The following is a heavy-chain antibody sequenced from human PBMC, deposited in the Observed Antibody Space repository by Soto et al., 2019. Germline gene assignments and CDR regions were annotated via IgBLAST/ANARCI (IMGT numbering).Heavy chain of an antibody. Sequence: QVQLVESGGGVVQPGRSLRLSCAASGFTFSSYAMHWVRQAPGKGLEWVAVISYDGSNKYYAGSVKGRFTISRDNSKNTLYLQMNSLIAEDTAVYYCARGGSGWYKDGMDVWGQGTTVTVSS. CDR1: GFTFSSYA. V-gene: IGHV3-30-3*01. J-gene: IGHJ6*02. CDR2: ISYDGSNK. CDR3: ARGGSGWYKDGMDV. D-gene: IGHD6-19*01.